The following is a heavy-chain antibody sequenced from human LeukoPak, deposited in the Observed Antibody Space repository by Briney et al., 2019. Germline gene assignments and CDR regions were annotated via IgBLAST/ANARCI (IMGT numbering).Heavy chain of an antibody. Sequence: SETLSLTCSVSGVSIASGNYYWSWIRQPPGKGPEWIGYVYYNGGTNYNPSLKSRVTISVDTSKNQFSLNLTSVTAADTAVYYCAKVGQLARGYYFDFWGQGTLVTVSS. V-gene: IGHV4-61*01. CDR3: AKVGQLARGYYFDF. J-gene: IGHJ4*02. CDR1: GVSIASGNYY. CDR2: VYYNGGT. D-gene: IGHD6-13*01.